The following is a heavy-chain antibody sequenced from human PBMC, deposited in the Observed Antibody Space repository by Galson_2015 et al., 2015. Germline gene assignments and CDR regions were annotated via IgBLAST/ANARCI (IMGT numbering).Heavy chain of an antibody. CDR2: IYWDDDK. CDR3: ARSGRYNYYDMDV. J-gene: IGHJ6*02. CDR1: GFSLSSTGVG. V-gene: IGHV2-5*02. Sequence: PALVKPTQTLTLTCTFSGFSLSSTGVGVGWIRQPPGKALEWLARIYWDDDKRYSPSLESRLAITKDTSKKQVVLTMTNVDPVDTATYYCARSGRYNYYDMDVWGQGTTVTVSS.